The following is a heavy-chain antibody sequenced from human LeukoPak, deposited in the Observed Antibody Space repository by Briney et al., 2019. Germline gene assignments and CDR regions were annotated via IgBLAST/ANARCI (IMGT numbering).Heavy chain of an antibody. D-gene: IGHD2-2*01. J-gene: IGHJ5*02. CDR3: AREGAPAANYVHWFDP. Sequence: GGSLRLSCAASGFTFSSYGMHWVRQAPGKGLEWVAVIWYDGSNKYYADSVKGRFTISRDNSKNTLYLQMNSLRAEDTAVYYCAREGAPAANYVHWFDPWGQGTLVTVSS. CDR2: IWYDGSNK. CDR1: GFTFSSYG. V-gene: IGHV3-33*01.